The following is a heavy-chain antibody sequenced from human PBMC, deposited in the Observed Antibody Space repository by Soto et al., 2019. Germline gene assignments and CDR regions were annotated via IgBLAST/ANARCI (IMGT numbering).Heavy chain of an antibody. CDR3: ARIGYRSGSRHYGMDV. D-gene: IGHD3-10*01. J-gene: IGHJ6*02. CDR1: GFTFGGYA. Sequence: EAQLLESGGGLVQPGGSLRLSCTASGFTFGGYAMTWVRQVPGKGLEWVSLISGDGGSTSYADSVKGRFTISSDSHKATLFLQMNSRRDEDTALYYCARIGYRSGSRHYGMDVWGQGTTVIVSS. V-gene: IGHV3-23*01. CDR2: ISGDGGST.